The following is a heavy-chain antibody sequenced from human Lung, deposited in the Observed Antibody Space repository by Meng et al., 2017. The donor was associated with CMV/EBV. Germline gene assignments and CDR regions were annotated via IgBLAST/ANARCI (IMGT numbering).Heavy chain of an antibody. J-gene: IGHJ3*02. D-gene: IGHD3-10*01. CDR3: AKSEDYYGSGSPWDAFDI. Sequence: GEXXTISCAASGFTFSSYAMSWVRQAPGKGLEWVSAISGSGGSTYYADSVKGRFTISRDNSKNTLYLQMNSLRAEDTAVYYCAKSEDYYGSGSPWDAFDIWXQGTXVTVSS. CDR2: ISGSGGST. CDR1: GFTFSSYA. V-gene: IGHV3-23*01.